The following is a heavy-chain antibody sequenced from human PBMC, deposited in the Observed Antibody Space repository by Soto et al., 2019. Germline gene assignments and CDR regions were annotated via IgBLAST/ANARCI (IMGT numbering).Heavy chain of an antibody. Sequence: GGSLRLSCTASGFMFGSYWMTWVRHVPGKGLQWVANIKRDGSEKYYVDFVEGRFTISRDNADNSVFLDMNNLRVDDTATYYCARVRATDYEIDYWGQGALVTVSS. J-gene: IGHJ4*02. V-gene: IGHV3-7*03. CDR1: GFMFGSYW. CDR2: IKRDGSEK. CDR3: ARVRATDYEIDY. D-gene: IGHD4-17*01.